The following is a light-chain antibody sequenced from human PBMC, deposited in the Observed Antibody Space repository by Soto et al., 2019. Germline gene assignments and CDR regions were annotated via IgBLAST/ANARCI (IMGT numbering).Light chain of an antibody. Sequence: EIVMTQSPLSSSVTLGQAASISCKSSQSLVHGDGNTYLSWLHQRPGQPPRLLIYKISKRSSGVPDRFSGSGAGTDFTLKISRVEAEDVGVYYCSRATQFPGTFGQGTKLEI. V-gene: IGKV2-24*01. J-gene: IGKJ2*01. CDR2: KIS. CDR1: QSLVHGDGNTY. CDR3: SRATQFPGT.